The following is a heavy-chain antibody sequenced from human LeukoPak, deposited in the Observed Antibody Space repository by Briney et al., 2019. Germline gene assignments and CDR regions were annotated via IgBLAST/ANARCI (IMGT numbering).Heavy chain of an antibody. Sequence: SETLSLTCTVSGGSISSYYWSWIRQPPGKGLEWIGYIYYSGSTNYNPSLKSRVTISVGTSKNQFSLKLSSVTAADTAVYYCARVLTIFGVVTKALDYWGQGTLVTVSS. CDR2: IYYSGST. D-gene: IGHD3-3*01. J-gene: IGHJ4*02. CDR3: ARVLTIFGVVTKALDY. V-gene: IGHV4-59*01. CDR1: GGSISSYY.